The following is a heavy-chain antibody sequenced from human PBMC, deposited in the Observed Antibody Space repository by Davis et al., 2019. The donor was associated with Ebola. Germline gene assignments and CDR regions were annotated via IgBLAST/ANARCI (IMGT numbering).Heavy chain of an antibody. CDR1: GYTFTGYY. CDR3: ARGAKYSSSWYPNFDY. Sequence: AASVKVSCKASGYTFTGYYMHWVRQAPGQGLEWMGWINPNSGGTNYAQKFQGWVTMTRDTSISTAYMELSRLRSDDTAVYYCARGAKYSSSWYPNFDYWGQGTLVTVSS. CDR2: INPNSGGT. J-gene: IGHJ4*02. D-gene: IGHD6-13*01. V-gene: IGHV1-2*04.